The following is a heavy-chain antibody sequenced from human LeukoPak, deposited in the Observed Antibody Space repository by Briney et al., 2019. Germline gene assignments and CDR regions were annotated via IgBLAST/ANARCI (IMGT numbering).Heavy chain of an antibody. Sequence: SVKVSCKASGGTFSSYAISWVRQAPGQGLEWMGGIIPIFGTANYAQKFQGRVTITADKPTSTAYMELSSLRSEDTAVYYCARAADTFAYYYGSGSSWWFDPWGQGTLVTVSS. J-gene: IGHJ5*02. V-gene: IGHV1-69*06. D-gene: IGHD3-10*01. CDR1: GGTFSSYA. CDR3: ARAADTFAYYYGSGSSWWFDP. CDR2: IIPIFGTA.